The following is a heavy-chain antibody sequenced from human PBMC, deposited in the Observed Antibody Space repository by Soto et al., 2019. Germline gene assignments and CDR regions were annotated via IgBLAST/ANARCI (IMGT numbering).Heavy chain of an antibody. CDR1: GGSISGSRFY. J-gene: IGHJ5*02. D-gene: IGHD5-12*01. CDR3: VRQRLRSCPPPTTCPNWIDA. V-gene: IGHV4-39*01. Sequence: SETLSLTCAVSGGSISGSRFYWGWVRQPPGKGLEWIGSFYERGNTYYRPSLKSRAAISADTSKNQFSLTLTSVTDADTAVYHCVRQRLRSCPPPTTCPNWIDAWGQGTLVTVSS. CDR2: FYERGNT.